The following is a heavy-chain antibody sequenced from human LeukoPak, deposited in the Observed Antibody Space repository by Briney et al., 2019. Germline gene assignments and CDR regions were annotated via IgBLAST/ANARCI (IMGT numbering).Heavy chain of an antibody. CDR1: GGSFSGYY. V-gene: IGHV4-34*01. Sequence: SETLSLTCAVYGGSFSGYYWGWVRQPPGKGLEWIGEINHSGSTNYNPSLKSRVTISVDRSKNQFSLKLSSVTAADAAVYYCASTSYDSSGYYPPFGFDYWGQGTLVTVSS. D-gene: IGHD3-22*01. CDR2: INHSGST. J-gene: IGHJ4*02. CDR3: ASTSYDSSGYYPPFGFDY.